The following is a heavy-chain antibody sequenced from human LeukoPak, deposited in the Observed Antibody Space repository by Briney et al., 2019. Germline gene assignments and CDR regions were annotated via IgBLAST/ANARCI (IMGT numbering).Heavy chain of an antibody. J-gene: IGHJ3*01. CDR1: GFTSSNYD. D-gene: IGHD3-3*01. CDR3: ARVHDSGLDV. CDR2: IDTAGNT. V-gene: IGHV3-13*04. Sequence: PGGSLRLSCAASGFTSSNYDVHWVRQVPGQGLEWVSSIDTAGNTYYSVSVKGRFTISRENARNSLYLQMNSLGAGDTALYYCARVHDSGLDVWGQGTMVTVSS.